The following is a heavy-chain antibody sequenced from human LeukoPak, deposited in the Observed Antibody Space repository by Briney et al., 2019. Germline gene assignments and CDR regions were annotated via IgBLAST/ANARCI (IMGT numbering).Heavy chain of an antibody. V-gene: IGHV3-48*04. D-gene: IGHD3-10*01. CDR1: GFTFSSYS. Sequence: GGSLRLSCAASGFTFSSYSMNWVRQAPGKGLEWVSYISSSSSTIYYADSVKGRFTISRDDAKNSLYLQMNSLRAEDTAVYYCAIMVRDVKGDAFDIWGQETMVTVSS. CDR3: AIMVRDVKGDAFDI. J-gene: IGHJ3*02. CDR2: ISSSSSTI.